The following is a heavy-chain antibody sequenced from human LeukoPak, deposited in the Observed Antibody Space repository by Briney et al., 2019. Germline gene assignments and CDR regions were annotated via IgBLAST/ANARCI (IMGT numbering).Heavy chain of an antibody. CDR3: AKAEGRYYYDSSGYYPY. V-gene: IGHV3-11*01. CDR2: ISDTGSTI. Sequence: GGSLRLSCAASGFIFSNHYMSWIRQAPGKGLEWVSYISDTGSTIYYADSVKGRFTISRDNSKNTLYLQMNSLRAEDTAVYYCAKAEGRYYYDSSGYYPYWGQGTLVTVSS. CDR1: GFIFSNHY. J-gene: IGHJ4*02. D-gene: IGHD3-22*01.